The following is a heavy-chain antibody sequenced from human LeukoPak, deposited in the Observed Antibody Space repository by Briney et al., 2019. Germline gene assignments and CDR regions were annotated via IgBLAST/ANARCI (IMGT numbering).Heavy chain of an antibody. Sequence: PSETLSLTCTVSGGSISSYYWSWIRQPPGKGLEWIGYIYYSGSTNYNPSLKSRVTISVDTSKNQFSLKLSSVTAADTAVYYCARADGSFGVVYYFDYWGQGTLVTVSS. CDR2: IYYSGST. J-gene: IGHJ4*02. CDR3: ARADGSFGVVYYFDY. V-gene: IGHV4-59*01. D-gene: IGHD3-3*01. CDR1: GGSISSYY.